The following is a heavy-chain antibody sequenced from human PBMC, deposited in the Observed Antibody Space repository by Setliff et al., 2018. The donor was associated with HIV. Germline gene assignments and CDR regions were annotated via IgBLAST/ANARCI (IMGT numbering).Heavy chain of an antibody. CDR3: ARGDAMTSLGAFDI. D-gene: IGHD2-2*01. J-gene: IGHJ3*02. V-gene: IGHV4-31*03. Sequence: KTSETLSLTCTDSGGSITSGGFYWSWIRQYPQKGLEWIGYIYYSGGTYYNPSLKSRVTMSVDTSKNQFSLKLSSVTAADTAVYYYARGDAMTSLGAFDIWGQGTMVTVSS. CDR1: GGSITSGGFY. CDR2: IYYSGGT.